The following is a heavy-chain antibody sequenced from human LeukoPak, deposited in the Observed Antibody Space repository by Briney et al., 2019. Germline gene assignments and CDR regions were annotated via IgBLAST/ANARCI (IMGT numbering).Heavy chain of an antibody. V-gene: IGHV3-23*01. CDR2: ISGSGGST. CDR3: AKDLGYSYGHGDY. D-gene: IGHD5-18*01. J-gene: IGHJ4*02. Sequence: GGSLRLSCAASGFSFSSYAMSWVRQAPGEGLEWVSAISGSGGSTYYADSVKGRFTISRDNSKNTLYLQMNSLRAEDTAVYYCAKDLGYSYGHGDYWGQGTLVTVSS. CDR1: GFSFSSYA.